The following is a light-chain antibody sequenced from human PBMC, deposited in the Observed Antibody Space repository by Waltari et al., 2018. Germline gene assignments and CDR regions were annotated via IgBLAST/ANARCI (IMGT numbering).Light chain of an antibody. CDR3: SSQTLDGLVL. CDR2: DVT. CDR1: GSAAGASES. V-gene: IGLV2-14*03. J-gene: IGLJ2*01. Sequence: QSALTQPASVSGSPGQSITISCSGLGSAAGASESVSWHQHHPDKAPQGIIYDVTHRPSAVSDRFSASKSANTASLTISRLQPEDEADYYCSSQTLDGLVLFGGGTRLTVL.